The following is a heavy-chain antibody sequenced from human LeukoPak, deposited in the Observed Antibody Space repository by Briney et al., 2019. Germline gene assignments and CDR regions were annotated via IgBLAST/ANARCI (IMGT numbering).Heavy chain of an antibody. J-gene: IGHJ4*02. CDR1: GFTFSSYG. CDR3: AVHPHGQQLALGYFDY. V-gene: IGHV3-30*03. D-gene: IGHD6-13*01. CDR2: ISYDGSNK. Sequence: AGGSLRLSCAASGFTFSSYGMHWVRQAPGKGLEWVAVISYDGSNKYYADSVKGRFTISRDNSKNTLYLQMNSLRAEDTAVYYCAVHPHGQQLALGYFDYWGQGTLVTVSS.